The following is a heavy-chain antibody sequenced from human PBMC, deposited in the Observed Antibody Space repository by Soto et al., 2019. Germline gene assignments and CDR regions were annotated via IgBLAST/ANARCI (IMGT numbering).Heavy chain of an antibody. D-gene: IGHD3-9*01. CDR2: INDRGSI. Sequence: QVQLQQWGAGPLRPLETLSLTCGVSGGSFSGYYWAWIRQSPGKGLEWIGEINDRGSINYNPSLKSRVSISVDTSKDHYSLYLGSVTAAATAVYYCARESHDILTGPPWVWYFDLWGRGTLVTVSS. V-gene: IGHV4-34*01. J-gene: IGHJ2*01. CDR3: ARESHDILTGPPWVWYFDL. CDR1: GGSFSGYY.